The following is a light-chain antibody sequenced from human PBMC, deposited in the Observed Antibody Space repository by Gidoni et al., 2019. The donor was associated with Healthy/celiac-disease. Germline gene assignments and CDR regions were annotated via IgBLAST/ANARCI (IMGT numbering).Light chain of an antibody. CDR1: QGISNY. J-gene: IGKJ4*01. CDR3: QKYNSAPPA. V-gene: IGKV1-27*01. Sequence: DSQMTQSPSSLSASVGDRVTITCRASQGISNYLAWYQQKPGKVPKLLIYSASTLQSGVPSRFSGSGSGTDFTLTIRRLQPDDVATYSCQKYNSAPPAFGGGTKVEIK. CDR2: SAS.